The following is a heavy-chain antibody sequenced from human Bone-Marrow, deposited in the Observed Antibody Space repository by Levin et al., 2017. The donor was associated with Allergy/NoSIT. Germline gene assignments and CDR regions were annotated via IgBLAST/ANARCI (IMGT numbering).Heavy chain of an antibody. J-gene: IGHJ2*01. CDR1: GFAFTDYY. CDR3: ARDPAVTRDGYFDL. V-gene: IGHV1-2*02. D-gene: IGHD4-17*01. Sequence: VASVKVSCKASGFAFTDYYMHWVRQAPGQGLEWLGWINPNNGATKYALKFQDRVTMTRDTSISTAYMEFRRLRSDDTAVFYCARDPAVTRDGYFDLWGRGTPVSVSS. CDR2: INPNNGAT.